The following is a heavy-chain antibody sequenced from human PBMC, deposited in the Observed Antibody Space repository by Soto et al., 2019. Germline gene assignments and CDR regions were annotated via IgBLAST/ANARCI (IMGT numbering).Heavy chain of an antibody. CDR1: GFPFSDHA. CDR2: ICSSGDFT. CDR3: AKDLYAQPPRGWFDP. Sequence: DVQLLESGGGLVQPGGSLRVSCAASGFPFSDHAMSWVRQAPGKGLEGVAAICSSGDFTYYADSVKGRFTVSRDNSKNTLYLQWNSLRAEDTAVYYCAKDLYAQPPRGWFDPWGQGPLVTVLS. J-gene: IGHJ5*02. D-gene: IGHD2-2*01. V-gene: IGHV3-23*01.